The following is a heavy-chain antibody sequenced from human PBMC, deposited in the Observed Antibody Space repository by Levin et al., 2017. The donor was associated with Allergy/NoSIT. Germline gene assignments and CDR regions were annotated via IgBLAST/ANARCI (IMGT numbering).Heavy chain of an antibody. Sequence: ASVKVSCKVSGYTLTELSMHWVRQAPGKGLEWMGGFDPEDGETIYAQKFQGRVTMTEDTSTDTAYMELSSLRSEDTAVYYCATRVEGDTMVRGRGLDYYYYGMDVWGQGTTVTVSS. J-gene: IGHJ6*02. V-gene: IGHV1-24*01. D-gene: IGHD3-10*01. CDR2: FDPEDGET. CDR3: ATRVEGDTMVRGRGLDYYYYGMDV. CDR1: GYTLTELS.